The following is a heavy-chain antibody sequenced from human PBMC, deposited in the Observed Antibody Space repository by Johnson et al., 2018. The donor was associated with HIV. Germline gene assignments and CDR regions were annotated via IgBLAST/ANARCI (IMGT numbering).Heavy chain of an antibody. Sequence: VQLVESGGGLVQPGGSLRLSCAASGITVSSNYMSWVRQAPGKGLEWVANIKQDGSEKYYADSGKGRFTISRDNSKNTLYLQMGSLGAEDLAVYYCAGEGPEPWAFDIWGQGTMVTVSS. CDR2: IKQDGSEK. J-gene: IGHJ3*02. D-gene: IGHD1-14*01. CDR1: GITVSSNY. CDR3: AGEGPEPWAFDI. V-gene: IGHV3-7*01.